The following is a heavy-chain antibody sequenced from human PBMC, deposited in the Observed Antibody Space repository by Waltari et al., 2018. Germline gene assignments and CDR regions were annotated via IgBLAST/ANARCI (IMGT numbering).Heavy chain of an antibody. CDR1: GGSISSGSYY. V-gene: IGHV4-61*02. Sequence: QVQLQESGPGLVKPSQTLSLTCTVSGGSISSGSYYWIWIRQPAGKGLEWIGRIYTSGSTNYNPSLKSRVTISVDTSKNQFSLKLSSVTAADTAVYYCAREKDYDFWSGYPPYYYYGMDVWGQGTTVTVSS. J-gene: IGHJ6*02. CDR2: IYTSGST. D-gene: IGHD3-3*01. CDR3: AREKDYDFWSGYPPYYYYGMDV.